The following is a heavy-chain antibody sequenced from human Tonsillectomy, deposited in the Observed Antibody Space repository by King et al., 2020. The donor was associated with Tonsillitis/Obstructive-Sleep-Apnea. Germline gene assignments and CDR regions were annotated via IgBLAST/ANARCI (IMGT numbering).Heavy chain of an antibody. CDR2: IYYSGST. J-gene: IGHJ3*02. CDR3: ARRKVRGDAFDI. D-gene: IGHD3-10*01. Sequence: LQLQESGPGLVKPSETLSLTCTVSGGSISSYYWSWIRQPPGKGLEWIGYIYYSGSTNYNPSLKSRVTISVDTSKNQFSLKLSSVTAADTAVYYCARRKVRGDAFDIWGQGTVVTVSS. CDR1: GGSISSYY. V-gene: IGHV4-59*01.